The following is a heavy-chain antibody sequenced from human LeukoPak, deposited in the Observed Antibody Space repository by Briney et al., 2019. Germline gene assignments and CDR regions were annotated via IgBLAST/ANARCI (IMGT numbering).Heavy chain of an antibody. V-gene: IGHV1-18*01. D-gene: IGHD6-19*01. CDR2: ISAYNGNT. J-gene: IGHJ4*02. CDR3: ARVEQWLVRSINYDY. Sequence: VSVKVSCKASGYTFTSYGISWVRQAPGQGLEWMGWISAYNGNTNYAQKLQGRVTMTTDTSTSTAYMELRSLRSDDTAVYYCARVEQWLVRSINYDYWGQGTLVTVSS. CDR1: GYTFTSYG.